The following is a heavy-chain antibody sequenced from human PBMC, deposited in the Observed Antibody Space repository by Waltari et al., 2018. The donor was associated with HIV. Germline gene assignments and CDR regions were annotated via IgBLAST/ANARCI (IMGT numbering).Heavy chain of an antibody. CDR1: GSRFSDYN. CDR2: IGSLQNFI. CDR3: ARGPSSGWSWFDP. Sequence: EVRLLEAGGGLVRPGGSLRFSCAASGSRFSDYNMNWVRQGPGKGLEWVASIGSLQNFIHYADSVKGRFTVSRDNAKKSLYLQMNSLTAEDTAVYYCARGPSSGWSWFDPWGQGTLVTVSS. D-gene: IGHD6-19*01. V-gene: IGHV3-21*01. J-gene: IGHJ5*02.